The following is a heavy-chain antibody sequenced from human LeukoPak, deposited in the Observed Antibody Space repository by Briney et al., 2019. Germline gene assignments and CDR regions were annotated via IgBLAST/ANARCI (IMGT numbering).Heavy chain of an antibody. V-gene: IGHV4-59*01. CDR1: GDSISSYY. CDR2: MYYSGST. CDR3: ARENPSGYYNRPIDY. D-gene: IGHD3-22*01. Sequence: SETLSLTCTVSGDSISSYYWSWIRQPPGKGLEWIGNMYYSGSTNYNPSLKSRVTISVDTSKNQFSLKLSSVTAADTAIYYCARENPSGYYNRPIDYWGQGTLVTVSS. J-gene: IGHJ4*02.